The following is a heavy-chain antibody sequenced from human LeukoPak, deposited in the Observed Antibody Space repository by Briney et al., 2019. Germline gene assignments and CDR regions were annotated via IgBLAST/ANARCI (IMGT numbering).Heavy chain of an antibody. V-gene: IGHV4-59*01. CDR1: GGSISPYY. CDR2: IYYSGSA. J-gene: IGHJ4*02. D-gene: IGHD1-1*01. Sequence: SETLSLTCTVSGGSISPYYWSWIRQPPGKGLEWIGYIYYSGSANYNPSLKSRVSISVDTTKNQLSLKLSSVTAADTAVYYCARVSDWNDFDYWGQGTLVTVSS. CDR3: ARVSDWNDFDY.